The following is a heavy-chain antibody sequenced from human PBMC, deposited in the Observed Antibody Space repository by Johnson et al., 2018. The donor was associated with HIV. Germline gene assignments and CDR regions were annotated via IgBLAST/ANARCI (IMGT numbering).Heavy chain of an antibody. CDR1: GFTFSSYA. CDR3: ARGIVSGNYAQRDAFDI. Sequence: MQLVESGGGVVQPGRSLRLSCAASGFTFSSYAMHWVRQAPGKGLEWVAVIYSGGSTYYADSVKGRFTISSDKFKNTLYLQMNSLRAEDTALYYCARGIVSGNYAQRDAFDIWGQGTMVTVSS. J-gene: IGHJ3*02. D-gene: IGHD4-23*01. V-gene: IGHV3-66*01. CDR2: IYSGGST.